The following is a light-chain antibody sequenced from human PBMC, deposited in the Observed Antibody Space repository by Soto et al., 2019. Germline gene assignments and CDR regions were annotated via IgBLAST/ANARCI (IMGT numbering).Light chain of an antibody. CDR2: GAS. Sequence: IVLSQSPGTLSLSPGERATLSCRASQSVSSSYLAWYQQKPGQAPRLLIYGASSRATGIPDRFSGSGSGTEFTLTISSLQSEDFAVYYCQQYNNWPPITFGQGTRLEIK. CDR3: QQYNNWPPIT. V-gene: IGKV3-20*01. J-gene: IGKJ5*01. CDR1: QSVSSSY.